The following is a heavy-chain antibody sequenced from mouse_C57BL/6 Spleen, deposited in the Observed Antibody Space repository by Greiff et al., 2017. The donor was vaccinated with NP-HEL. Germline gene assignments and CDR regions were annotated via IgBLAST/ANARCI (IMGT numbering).Heavy chain of an antibody. V-gene: IGHV1-52*01. J-gene: IGHJ3*01. Sequence: QVQLQQPGAELVRPGSSVKLSCKASGYTFTSYWMHWVKQRPIQGLEWIGNIDPSDSETHYNQKFKDKATLTVDKSSSTAYMQLSSLTSEDSAVYYCARARESYSNYVPAWFAYWGQGTLVTVSA. CDR2: IDPSDSET. CDR1: GYTFTSYW. CDR3: ARARESYSNYVPAWFAY. D-gene: IGHD2-5*01.